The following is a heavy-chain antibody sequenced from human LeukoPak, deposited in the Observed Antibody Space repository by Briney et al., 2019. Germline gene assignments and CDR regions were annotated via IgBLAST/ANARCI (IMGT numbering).Heavy chain of an antibody. CDR1: GGSISSGSDY. D-gene: IGHD1-14*01. Sequence: SETLSLTCTVSGGSISSGSDYWSWIRQPAGKGLEWIGRIYTSGSTNYNPSLKSRVTISVDTSKNRFSLKLSSVTAADTAVYYCAREGGYNWNHRGNYWGQGTLVTVSS. CDR2: IYTSGST. J-gene: IGHJ4*02. V-gene: IGHV4-61*02. CDR3: AREGGYNWNHRGNY.